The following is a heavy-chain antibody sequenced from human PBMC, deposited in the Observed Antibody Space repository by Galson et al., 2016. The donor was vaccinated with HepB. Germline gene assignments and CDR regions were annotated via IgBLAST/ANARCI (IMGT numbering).Heavy chain of an antibody. V-gene: IGHV3-30-3*01. D-gene: IGHD3-10*01. CDR1: GFTFSSSA. Sequence: SLRLSCAASGFTFSSSAMHWVRQAPGKGVEWVAVISFDGSNKYYADSVKGRFTISRDNAKNTLYLQMNSLRAEDTAVYYCASSVRGSGSPPGGYWGQGILVTVSS. CDR3: ASSVRGSGSPPGGY. CDR2: ISFDGSNK. J-gene: IGHJ4*02.